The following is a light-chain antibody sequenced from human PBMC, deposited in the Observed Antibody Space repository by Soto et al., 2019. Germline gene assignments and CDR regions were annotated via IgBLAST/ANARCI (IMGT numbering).Light chain of an antibody. J-gene: IGKJ3*01. CDR1: QSISSY. Sequence: DIQMTQFPSYLSASVGDRVTITCRASQSISSYLNWYQQKPGKAPKLLIYAASSLQSGVPSRFSGSGSGTDFTLTISSLQPEDFATYYRQQSYSIPLTFGPGTKVDIK. CDR3: QQSYSIPLT. CDR2: AAS. V-gene: IGKV1-39*01.